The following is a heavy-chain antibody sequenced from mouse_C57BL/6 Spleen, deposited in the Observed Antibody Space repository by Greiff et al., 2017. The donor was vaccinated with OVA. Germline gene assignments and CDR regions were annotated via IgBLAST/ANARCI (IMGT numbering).Heavy chain of an antibody. D-gene: IGHD1-1*01. CDR2: IHPNSGST. J-gene: IGHJ3*01. CDR3: ARGYYGSSPWFAY. Sequence: QVQLQQPGAELVKPGASVKLSCKASGYTFTSYWMHWVKQRPGQGLEWIGMIHPNSGSTKYNEKFKSKATLTVDKSSITAYMQLSSLTSEDSAVYYCARGYYGSSPWFAYWGQGTLVTVAA. CDR1: GYTFTSYW. V-gene: IGHV1-64*01.